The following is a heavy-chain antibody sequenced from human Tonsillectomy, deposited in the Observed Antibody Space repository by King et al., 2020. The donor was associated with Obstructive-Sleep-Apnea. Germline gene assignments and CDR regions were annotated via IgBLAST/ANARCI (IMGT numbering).Heavy chain of an antibody. V-gene: IGHV1-18*01. J-gene: IGHJ4*02. CDR1: GYTISSYG. Sequence: QLVQSGGEVRRPGPSVKVTCKASGYTISSYGITWVLQAPGQGLEWMGWISAYNEKTVYAQRLQGRVTLTTDTSTSTAYMELRTLTSDDTAVYYCARVNPIDAAGTPYFDHWGQGTLVSVSS. CDR3: ARVNPIDAAGTPYFDH. CDR2: ISAYNEKT. D-gene: IGHD6-13*01.